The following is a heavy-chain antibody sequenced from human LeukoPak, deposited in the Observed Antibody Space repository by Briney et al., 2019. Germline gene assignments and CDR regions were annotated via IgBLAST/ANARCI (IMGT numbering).Heavy chain of an antibody. CDR1: GFTFSSYG. D-gene: IGHD2-8*02. Sequence: PGRSLGLSCAASGFTFSSYGMHWFRQAPGKGLEWVAVIWYDGSKKYYADSVKGRFTISRDNSKNTLYLQMDSLRAEDTAVYYCARYNTGSVDYWGQGTLVTVSS. CDR3: ARYNTGSVDY. J-gene: IGHJ4*02. CDR2: IWYDGSKK. V-gene: IGHV3-33*01.